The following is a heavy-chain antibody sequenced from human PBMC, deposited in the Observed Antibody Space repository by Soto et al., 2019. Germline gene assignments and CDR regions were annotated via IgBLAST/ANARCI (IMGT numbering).Heavy chain of an antibody. Sequence: PSETLSLTCAVSGGSISSSNWWSWVRQPPGKGLEWIGELYHSGSTNYNPSLKSRVTISVDKSKNQFSLQLSSVTAADTAVYYCASPSTGGAFDIWGKGTMVTGSS. CDR3: ASPSTGGAFDI. J-gene: IGHJ3*02. CDR1: GGSISSSNW. D-gene: IGHD6-6*01. V-gene: IGHV4-4*02. CDR2: LYHSGST.